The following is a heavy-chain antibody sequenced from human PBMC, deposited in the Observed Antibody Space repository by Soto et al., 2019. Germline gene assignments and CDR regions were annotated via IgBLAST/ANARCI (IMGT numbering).Heavy chain of an antibody. V-gene: IGHV4-34*01. Sequence: SETLSLTCAVYGGSFSGYYWSWIRQPPGKGLEWIGEIDHSGSTNYSPSLKSRVTISVDTSKNQFSLKLSSVTAADTAEYYCARWPPRSGSSKDYSYYFYMDVWGQGTTVTVSS. CDR3: ARWPPRSGSSKDYSYYFYMDV. CDR1: GGSFSGYY. D-gene: IGHD6-6*01. CDR2: IDHSGST. J-gene: IGHJ6*02.